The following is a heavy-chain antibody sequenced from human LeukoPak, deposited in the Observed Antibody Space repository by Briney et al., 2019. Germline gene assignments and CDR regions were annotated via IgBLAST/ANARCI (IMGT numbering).Heavy chain of an antibody. CDR1: GFSFSSYD. CDR2: ITGSGGST. CDR3: AKGHGSGTYWVFND. V-gene: IGHV3-23*01. D-gene: IGHD3-10*01. J-gene: IGHJ4*02. Sequence: GGSLRLSCAGSGFSFSSYDMSWVRQAPGKGLEWVSGITGSGGSTYYADSVKGRFTISRGNSQNTLYLQMNSLRAEDTAVYYCAKGHGSGTYWVFNDWGQGTLVTVSS.